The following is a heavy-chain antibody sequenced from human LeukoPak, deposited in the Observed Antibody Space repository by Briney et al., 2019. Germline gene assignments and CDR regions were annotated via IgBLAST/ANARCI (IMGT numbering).Heavy chain of an antibody. CDR1: GYTLTELS. V-gene: IGHV1-24*01. D-gene: IGHD4-17*01. Sequence: ASVKVSCKVSGYTLTELSMHWVRQAPGTGLEWMGGFDPEDGETIYAQKFQGRVTMTEDTSTDTAYMELSSLRSEDTAVYYCATGPVSGDYGQDYYYGMDVWGQGTTVTVSS. CDR2: FDPEDGET. CDR3: ATGPVSGDYGQDYYYGMDV. J-gene: IGHJ6*02.